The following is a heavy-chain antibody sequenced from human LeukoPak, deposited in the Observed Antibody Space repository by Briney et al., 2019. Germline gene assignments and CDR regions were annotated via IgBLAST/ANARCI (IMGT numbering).Heavy chain of an antibody. D-gene: IGHD3-9*01. J-gene: IGHJ5*02. Sequence: GGSLRLSCAASGFTFNRYNMNWVRRAPGKGLEWVSSISTSSSYIYYADSVRGRFTISRDNAKNSLYLQMNSLRAEDTAVYYCARDVDRRDDPWGQGILVTVSS. V-gene: IGHV3-21*01. CDR2: ISTSSSYI. CDR3: ARDVDRRDDP. CDR1: GFTFNRYN.